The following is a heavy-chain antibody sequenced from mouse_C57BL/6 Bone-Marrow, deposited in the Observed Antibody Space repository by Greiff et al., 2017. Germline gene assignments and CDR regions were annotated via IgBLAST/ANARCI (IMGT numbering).Heavy chain of an antibody. J-gene: IGHJ2*01. CDR2: IYPGDGDT. D-gene: IGHD2-5*01. V-gene: IGHV1-82*01. Sequence: QVQLQQSGPELVKPGASVKISCKASGYAFSSSWMNWVKQRPGKGLEWIGRIYPGDGDTNYNGKFKGKATLTADKSSSTAYMQLSSRTSEDSAVYFGARDPYYSIYFDYWGQGTTLTVSS. CDR3: ARDPYYSIYFDY. CDR1: GYAFSSSW.